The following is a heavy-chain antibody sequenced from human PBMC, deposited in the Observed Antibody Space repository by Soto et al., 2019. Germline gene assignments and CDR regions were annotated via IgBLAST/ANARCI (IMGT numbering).Heavy chain of an antibody. J-gene: IGHJ5*02. CDR1: GFNFEDYA. V-gene: IGHV3-9*01. CDR3: ARGRGALTVVSNWFDP. Sequence: PGGSLRLSCEGFGFNFEDYAMHWIRQARGKGLEWVSGINWNGGITGYADSVKGRFTVSRDNANNSLHLEMSSLKTEDTALYYCARGRGALTVVSNWFDPWGQGTPVTVSS. CDR2: INWNGGIT. D-gene: IGHD2-15*01.